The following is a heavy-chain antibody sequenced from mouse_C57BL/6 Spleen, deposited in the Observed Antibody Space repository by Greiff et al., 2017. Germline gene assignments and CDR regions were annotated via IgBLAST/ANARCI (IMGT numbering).Heavy chain of an antibody. CDR1: GYSFTGYY. J-gene: IGHJ1*03. CDR2: IYPYNGVS. V-gene: IGHV1-31*01. Sequence: VQLKESGPELVKPGASVKISCKASGYSFTGYYMHWVKQSHGNILDWIGYIYPYNGVSSYNQKFKGKATLTVDKSSSTAYMELRSLTSEDSAVYYCARYYYGSPWYFDVWGTGTTVTVSS. CDR3: ARYYYGSPWYFDV. D-gene: IGHD1-1*01.